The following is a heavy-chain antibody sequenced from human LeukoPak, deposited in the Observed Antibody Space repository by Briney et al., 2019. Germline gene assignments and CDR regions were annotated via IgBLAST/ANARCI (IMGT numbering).Heavy chain of an antibody. CDR2: IYENGGTT. V-gene: IGHV3-23*01. CDR3: AKSMTLQWRGFFDL. CDR1: GFTFRSHA. Sequence: GGSLRLSCVGSGFTFRSHAMSWVRQAPEKGLEFVSGIYENGGTTYYADSVKGRFSISRDNSKNTLYLQMDSLRGEDTAIYYCAKSMTLQWRGFFDLWGRGTHVTVSS. D-gene: IGHD6-19*01. J-gene: IGHJ2*01.